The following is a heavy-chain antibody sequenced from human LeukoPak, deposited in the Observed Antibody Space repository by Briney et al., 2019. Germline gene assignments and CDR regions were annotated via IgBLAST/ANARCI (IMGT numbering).Heavy chain of an antibody. Sequence: GGSLRLSCAASGFTLSSYAMSWVRQAPGKGLEWVSAISGSGGSTYYADSVKGRFTISRDNSKNTLYLQMNSLRAEDTAVYYCARAGVGATVYYFDYWGQGTLVTVSS. CDR1: GFTLSSYA. CDR2: ISGSGGST. J-gene: IGHJ4*02. D-gene: IGHD1-26*01. V-gene: IGHV3-23*01. CDR3: ARAGVGATVYYFDY.